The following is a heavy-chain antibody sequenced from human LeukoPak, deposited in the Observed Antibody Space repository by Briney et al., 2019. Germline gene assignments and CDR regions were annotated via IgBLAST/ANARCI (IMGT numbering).Heavy chain of an antibody. J-gene: IGHJ4*02. V-gene: IGHV4-61*01. D-gene: IGHD3-22*01. CDR2: IYYSGST. CDR1: GGSISTSNYY. Sequence: PSETLSLTCTVSGGSISTSNYYWGWIRQPPGKGLEWIGYIYYSGSTNYNPSLKSRVTISVDTSKNQFSLKLSSVTAADTAVYYCAREGDSSVYDYWGQGTLVTVSS. CDR3: AREGDSSVYDY.